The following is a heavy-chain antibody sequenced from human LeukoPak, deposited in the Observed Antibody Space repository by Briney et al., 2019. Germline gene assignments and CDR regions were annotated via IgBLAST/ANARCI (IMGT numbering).Heavy chain of an antibody. CDR2: IIHSGST. V-gene: IGHV4-34*01. CDR3: ARGSRGLSSSWYLSLYWFDP. CDR1: GGSLSGYY. J-gene: IGHJ5*02. Sequence: PSETLPLTCAVYGGSLSGYYWSWIRQPPGKGLEWIGEIIHSGSTNYNPSLKSRVTISVATSKNQFSLKLSSVTAADTAVYYCARGSRGLSSSWYLSLYWFDPWGQGTLVTVSS. D-gene: IGHD6-13*01.